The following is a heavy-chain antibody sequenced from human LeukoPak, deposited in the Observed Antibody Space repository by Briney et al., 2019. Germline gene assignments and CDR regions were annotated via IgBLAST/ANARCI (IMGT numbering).Heavy chain of an antibody. J-gene: IGHJ4*02. CDR1: GGSISSGGYF. D-gene: IGHD4/OR15-4a*01. CDR3: ARGLTTEDY. Sequence: PSETLSLTCTVSGGSISSGGYFWSWIRQHPRKGLEWIGYIYYSGSTYYNPSLKSRVTISMDASKNQFSLRLSSVTAADTAVYYCARGLTTEDYWGQGTLVTVSS. CDR2: IYYSGST. V-gene: IGHV4-31*03.